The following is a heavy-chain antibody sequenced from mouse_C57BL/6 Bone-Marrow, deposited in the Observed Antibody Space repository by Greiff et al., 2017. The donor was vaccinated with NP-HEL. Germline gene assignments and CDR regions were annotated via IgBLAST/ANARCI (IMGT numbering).Heavy chain of an antibody. CDR1: GYTFTSYD. Sequence: QVQLQQSGPELVKPGASVKLSCKASGYTFTSYDINWVKQRPGQGLEWIGWIYPRDGSTKYTAKFKGKATFTVDTSSSTAYMELHSRTAEDSAVYFCARGPTVVSPSYFDYWGQGTTLTVSS. D-gene: IGHD1-1*01. CDR3: ARGPTVVSPSYFDY. J-gene: IGHJ2*01. CDR2: IYPRDGST. V-gene: IGHV1-85*01.